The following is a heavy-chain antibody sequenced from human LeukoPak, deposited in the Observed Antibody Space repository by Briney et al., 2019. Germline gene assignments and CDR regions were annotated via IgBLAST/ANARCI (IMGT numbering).Heavy chain of an antibody. J-gene: IGHJ4*02. CDR1: GFTFSSYW. CDR2: IKQDGSEK. Sequence: TGGSLRLSCAASGFTFSSYWMSWVRQAPGKGLEWVANIKQDGSEKYYVDSVKGRFTISRDNAKNSLYLQMNSLRAEDTAVYYCARGRYYDFWSGKSGGYYFDYWGQGTLVTVSS. D-gene: IGHD3-3*01. CDR3: ARGRYYDFWSGKSGGYYFDY. V-gene: IGHV3-7*04.